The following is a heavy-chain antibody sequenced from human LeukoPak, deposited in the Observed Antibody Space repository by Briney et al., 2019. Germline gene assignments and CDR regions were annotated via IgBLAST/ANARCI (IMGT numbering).Heavy chain of an antibody. V-gene: IGHV1-69*05. Sequence: GASVKVSCKASAGTFSSYAISWVRQAPGQGLEWMGRMIPIFGTANYAQKFQGRVTITTDESTSTAYMELSSLRSEDTAVYYCARDLRSWYDILTGYYYYYYMDVWGKGTTVTVSS. J-gene: IGHJ6*03. D-gene: IGHD3-9*01. CDR1: AGTFSSYA. CDR3: ARDLRSWYDILTGYYYYYYMDV. CDR2: MIPIFGTA.